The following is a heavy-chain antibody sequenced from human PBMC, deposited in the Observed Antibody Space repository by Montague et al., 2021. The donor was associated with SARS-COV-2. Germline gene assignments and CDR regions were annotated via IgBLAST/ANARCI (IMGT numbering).Heavy chain of an antibody. CDR1: GTSLSSDSLS. V-gene: IGHV6-1*01. D-gene: IGHD2-2*03. J-gene: IGHJ3*01. CDR3: ARKMDSSFDV. CDR2: TYYRSKWYN. Sequence: GTSLSSDSLSWHWISQSPSRGLEWLASTYYRSKWYNDSAPSVSGRATVKPDTSRNQFSLHLDSVTPEDTALYFCARKMDSSFDVWGKGTKVIVSS.